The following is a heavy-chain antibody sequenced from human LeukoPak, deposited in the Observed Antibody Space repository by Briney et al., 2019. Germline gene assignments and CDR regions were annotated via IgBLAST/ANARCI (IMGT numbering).Heavy chain of an antibody. J-gene: IGHJ4*02. Sequence: PGGSLRLSCAASGFTFSNYDMHWVRQAPGKGLEWVAVIWYDGSNKYYADSVKGRFTISRDNSKNTLYLQMNSLRAEDTAVYYCARGGPRYPKNYWGREPWSPSPQ. CDR3: ARGGPRYPKNY. CDR2: IWYDGSNK. CDR1: GFTFSNYD. D-gene: IGHD1-1*01. V-gene: IGHV3-33*01.